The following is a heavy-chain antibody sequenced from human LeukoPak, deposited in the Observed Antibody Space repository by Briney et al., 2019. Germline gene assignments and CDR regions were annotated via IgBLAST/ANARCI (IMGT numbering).Heavy chain of an antibody. Sequence: SETLSLTCTVSIYSISTGYYWGWIRQPPGKGLEWIGSIYHSGNTYYNPSLKSRVTISVDTSKNQFSLKLSSVTAADTAVYYCARQDGYCSSTSCYIPNAYSLDIWGQGTMVTVSS. CDR1: IYSISTGYY. CDR3: ARQDGYCSSTSCYIPNAYSLDI. J-gene: IGHJ3*02. D-gene: IGHD2-2*02. V-gene: IGHV4-38-2*02. CDR2: IYHSGNT.